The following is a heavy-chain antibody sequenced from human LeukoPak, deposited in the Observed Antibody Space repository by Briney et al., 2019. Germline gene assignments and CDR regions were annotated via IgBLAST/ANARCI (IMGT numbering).Heavy chain of an antibody. CDR3: ARGLIVVVPAATATGINWFDP. V-gene: IGHV1-46*01. D-gene: IGHD2-2*01. J-gene: IGHJ5*02. CDR2: INPSGGST. Sequence: EASVKVSCKASGYTFTSYYMHWVRQAPGQGLEWMGIINPSGGSTSYAQKFQGRVTMTRDTSTSTVYMELSSLRSEDTAVYYCARGLIVVVPAATATGINWFDPWGQGTLVTVSS. CDR1: GYTFTSYY.